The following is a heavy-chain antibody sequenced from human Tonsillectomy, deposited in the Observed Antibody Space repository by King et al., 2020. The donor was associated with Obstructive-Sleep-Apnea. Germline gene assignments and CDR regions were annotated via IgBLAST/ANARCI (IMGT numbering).Heavy chain of an antibody. CDR3: AREGGVGFDY. V-gene: IGHV3-21*06. D-gene: IGHD2-15*01. CDR1: GLTFSSYN. Sequence: EVQLVESGGGLVKPGGSLRLSCAASGLTFSSYNMNWFRQAPGKGLEWVSSISGTSSYIYYADSVKGRFTISRDNAKSSLDLQMNSLRAEDTAVYYCAREGGVGFDYWGQGTLVTVSS. CDR2: ISGTSSYI. J-gene: IGHJ4*02.